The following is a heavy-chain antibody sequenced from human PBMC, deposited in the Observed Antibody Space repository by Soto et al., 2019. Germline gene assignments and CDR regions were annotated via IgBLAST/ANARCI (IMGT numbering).Heavy chain of an antibody. CDR3: SSWERDFDAFDI. V-gene: IGHV3-73*01. D-gene: IGHD1-26*01. CDR2: IRSKANSYAT. J-gene: IGHJ3*02. Sequence: WIRQPPGKALEWVGRIRSKANSYATAYAASVKGRFTISRDDSKNTAYLQMNSLKTEDTAVYYCSSWERDFDAFDIWGQGTMVTVSS.